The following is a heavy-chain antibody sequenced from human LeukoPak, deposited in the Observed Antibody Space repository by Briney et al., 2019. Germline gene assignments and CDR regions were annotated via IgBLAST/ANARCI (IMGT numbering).Heavy chain of an antibody. CDR2: IKHDGSEK. CDR1: GFTFTTYW. D-gene: IGHD6-13*01. CDR3: ARSGYSSSWYRERAFDI. J-gene: IGHJ3*02. V-gene: IGHV3-7*01. Sequence: GGSLRLSCAASGFTFTTYWMSWVRQAPGKGLEWVANIKHDGSEKFYVDSVKGRFTISRDNAKNSLYLQMNSLRAEDTAVYYCARSGYSSSWYRERAFDIWGQGTMVTVSS.